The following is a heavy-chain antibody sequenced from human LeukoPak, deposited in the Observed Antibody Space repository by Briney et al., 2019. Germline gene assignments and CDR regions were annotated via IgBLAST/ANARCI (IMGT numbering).Heavy chain of an antibody. CDR2: ISSSSSYT. V-gene: IGHV3-11*06. CDR3: ARTYYYDSSGYERSHFDY. Sequence: GGSLRLSCAASGFTFSDYYMSWIRQAPGKGLERVSYISSSSSYTNYADSVKGRFTISRDNAKNSLYLQMNSLRAEDTAVYYCARTYYYDSSGYERSHFDYWGQGTLVTVSS. D-gene: IGHD3-22*01. CDR1: GFTFSDYY. J-gene: IGHJ4*02.